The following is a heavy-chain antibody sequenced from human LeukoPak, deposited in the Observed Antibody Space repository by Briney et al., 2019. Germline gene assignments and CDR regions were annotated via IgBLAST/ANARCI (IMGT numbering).Heavy chain of an antibody. CDR3: ARETDSSGRRSSSFDY. Sequence: PGGSLRLSCAASGFTFSSYSMNWVRQAPGKGLEWVSSISSSSSYIYYADSVKGRFTISRDNAKNSLYLQMNSLRAEDTAVYYCARETDSSGRRSSSFDYWGQGTLVTVSS. CDR2: ISSSSSYI. J-gene: IGHJ4*02. V-gene: IGHV3-21*01. D-gene: IGHD6-19*01. CDR1: GFTFSSYS.